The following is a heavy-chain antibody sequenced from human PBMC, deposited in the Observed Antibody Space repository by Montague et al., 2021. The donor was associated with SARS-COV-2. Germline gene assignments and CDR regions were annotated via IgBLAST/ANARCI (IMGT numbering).Heavy chain of an antibody. D-gene: IGHD3-10*01. V-gene: IGHV2-70*11. CDR3: ARIVGVLLWFGESDYGTDV. CDR2: IDWDDDK. CDR1: GFSLSTSGMC. J-gene: IGHJ6*02. Sequence: PALVKPTQTLTLTCTFSGFSLSTSGMCVSWVRQPPGKALEWLARIDWDDDKYYSTSLKTRLTISKDTSKNQVVLTMTNMDPVDTATYYCARIVGVLLWFGESDYGTDVWGQGTTVTVSS.